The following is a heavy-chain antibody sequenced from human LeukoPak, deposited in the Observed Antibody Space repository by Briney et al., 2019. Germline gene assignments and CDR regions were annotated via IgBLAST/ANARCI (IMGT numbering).Heavy chain of an antibody. CDR3: ASRIGAGYSSSWPDY. Sequence: PSQTLSPTCTVSGGSISSGGYYWSWIRQPPGKGLEWIGYIYHSGSTYYNPSLKSRVTISVDRSKNQFSLKLSSVTAADTAVYYRASRIGAGYSSSWPDYWGQRTLVTVSS. J-gene: IGHJ4*02. D-gene: IGHD6-13*01. V-gene: IGHV4-30-2*01. CDR2: IYHSGST. CDR1: GGSISSGGYY.